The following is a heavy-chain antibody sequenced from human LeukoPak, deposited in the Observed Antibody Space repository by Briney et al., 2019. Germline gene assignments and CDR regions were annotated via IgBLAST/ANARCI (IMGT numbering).Heavy chain of an antibody. Sequence: SETLSLTCTVSDGSISSFYWSWIRQPAGKGLEWIGRISISGSTNYNPSLKSRVTISVDTSKNQFSLKLSSVTAADTAVYYCARVGTYGSGSYLSWLDYWGQGTLVTVSS. CDR3: ARVGTYGSGSYLSWLDY. CDR2: ISISGST. J-gene: IGHJ4*02. D-gene: IGHD3-10*01. V-gene: IGHV4-4*07. CDR1: DGSISSFY.